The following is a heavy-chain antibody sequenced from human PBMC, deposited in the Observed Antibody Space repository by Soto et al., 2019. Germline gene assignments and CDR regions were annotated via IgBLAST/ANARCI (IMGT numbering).Heavy chain of an antibody. Sequence: GGSLRLSCAASGFTFSSYAMHWVRQAPGKGLEWVAVISYDGSNKYYADSVKGRFTISRDNSKNTLYLQMNSLRAEDTAVYYCAREYYDFWSGYTSGMDVWGQGTTVTVSS. CDR1: GFTFSSYA. D-gene: IGHD3-3*01. V-gene: IGHV3-30-3*01. J-gene: IGHJ6*02. CDR3: AREYYDFWSGYTSGMDV. CDR2: ISYDGSNK.